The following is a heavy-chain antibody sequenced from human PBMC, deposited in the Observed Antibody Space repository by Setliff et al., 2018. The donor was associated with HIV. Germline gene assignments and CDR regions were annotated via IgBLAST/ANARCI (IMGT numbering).Heavy chain of an antibody. J-gene: IGHJ4*02. D-gene: IGHD5-12*01. CDR3: ARGRDGYNSFDY. CDR2: ISGSGGST. CDR1: GLTFNNAW. V-gene: IGHV3-23*01. Sequence: SLRLSCTASGLTFNNAWMSWVRQAPGKGLEWVSAISGSGGSTYYADSVKGRFTISRDNSKNTLYLQMNSLRAEDTAVYYCARGRDGYNSFDYWGQGTLVTVSS.